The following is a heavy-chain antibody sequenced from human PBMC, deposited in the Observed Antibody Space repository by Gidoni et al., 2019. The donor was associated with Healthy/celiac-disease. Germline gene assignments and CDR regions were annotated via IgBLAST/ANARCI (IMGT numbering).Heavy chain of an antibody. CDR3: ARDFSSNPYYYYYYRDV. CDR1: GFTFSSYS. J-gene: IGHJ6*03. Sequence: EVQLVESGGGLVKPGGSLRLSCAASGFTFSSYSMNWVRQAPGKGLEWVSSISSSSSYIYYADSVKGRFTISRDNAKNSLYLQMNSLRAEDTAVYYCARDFSSNPYYYYYYRDVWGKGTTVTVSS. CDR2: ISSSSSYI. V-gene: IGHV3-21*01.